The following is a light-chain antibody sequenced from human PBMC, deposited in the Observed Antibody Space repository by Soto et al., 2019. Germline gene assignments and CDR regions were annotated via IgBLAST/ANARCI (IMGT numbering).Light chain of an antibody. V-gene: IGKV3D-15*01. CDR2: DIF. Sequence: PGERATLSCRASQSVSNSYLAWYQQKPGQAPRLVIYDIFTRATGVPTRISGSGSGTEFTLTISSLQSEDFAVYYCQQYNSWPLTFGGGTKVDIK. J-gene: IGKJ4*01. CDR3: QQYNSWPLT. CDR1: QSVSNSY.